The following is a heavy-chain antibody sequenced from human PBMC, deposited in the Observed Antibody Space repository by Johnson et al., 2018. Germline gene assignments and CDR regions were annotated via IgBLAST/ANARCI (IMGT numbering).Heavy chain of an antibody. D-gene: IGHD4/OR15-4a*01. V-gene: IGHV3-11*01. J-gene: IGHJ5*02. CDR2: ISSSGSTI. CDR3: ARDGKSRQIWCSNWFDP. Sequence: QVQLVQSGGGLVQPGGSLRLSCAASGFTFSDFYMTWIRQAPGKGLEWVSYISSSGSTIYYADSVKGRFTISRDNAKNSLYLQMNSLRAEDTAVYYCARDGKSRQIWCSNWFDPGGQGTLVTVSS. CDR1: GFTFSDFY.